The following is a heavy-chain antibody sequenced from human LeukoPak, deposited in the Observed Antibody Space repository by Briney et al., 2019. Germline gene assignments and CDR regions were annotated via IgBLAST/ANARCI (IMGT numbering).Heavy chain of an antibody. D-gene: IGHD3-10*01. V-gene: IGHV1-69*06. J-gene: IGHJ3*02. CDR3: ARDRASDAFDI. CDR1: GGTFSSYA. CDR2: IIPIIGTA. Sequence: GASVKVSCKASGGTFSSYAISWVRQAPGQGLEWMGGIIPIIGTANYAQKFQGRVTITADKSTSTAYMELSSLRSEDTAVYYCARDRASDAFDIWGQGTMVTVSS.